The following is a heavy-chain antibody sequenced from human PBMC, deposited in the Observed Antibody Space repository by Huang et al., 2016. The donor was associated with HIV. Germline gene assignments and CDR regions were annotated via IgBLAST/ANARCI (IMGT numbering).Heavy chain of an antibody. V-gene: IGHV3-7*01. CDR2: INQDESEK. CDR3: ARRMDLDY. CDR1: GFTFRCYW. J-gene: IGHJ4*02. D-gene: IGHD2-15*01. Sequence: QLVESGGGLVQPGGSLRLSCAASGFTFRCYWMSWVRQAPGKGLEWVANINQDESEKYYLDSVKGRFTISRDNAKASLYLQLSNLRVEDTGIYYCARRMDLDYWGQGILLTVSS.